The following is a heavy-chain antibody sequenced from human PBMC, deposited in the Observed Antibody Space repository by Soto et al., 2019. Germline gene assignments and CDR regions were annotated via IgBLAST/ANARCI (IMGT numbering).Heavy chain of an antibody. Sequence: QVQLVQSGAEVKKPGSSVKVSCKDSAGAFSSYAISWVRQAPGQGLEWMGGIIPIFGTANYAQKFQGRVTITADESTSTAYMELSSLRSEDTAVYYCARGGYSSGWPQVYYYGMDVWGQATTVTVSS. V-gene: IGHV1-69*12. J-gene: IGHJ6*02. CDR3: ARGGYSSGWPQVYYYGMDV. D-gene: IGHD6-19*01. CDR2: IIPIFGTA. CDR1: AGAFSSYA.